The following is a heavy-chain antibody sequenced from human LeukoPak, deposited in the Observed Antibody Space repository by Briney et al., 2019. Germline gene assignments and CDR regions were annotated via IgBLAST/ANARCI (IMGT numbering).Heavy chain of an antibody. D-gene: IGHD3-22*01. CDR2: INHSGST. CDR1: GGSFSGYY. CDR3: VRVRARKKYYYASSGYSHAYDI. V-gene: IGHV4-34*01. Sequence: PSETLSLTCAVYGGSFSGYYWSWIRQPPGKGLEWIGEINHSGSTNYNPSLKSRVTISVDTSKNQFSLKLSSVTAADTAVYYCVRVRARKKYYYASSGYSHAYDIMGQGTMVNGSS. J-gene: IGHJ3*02.